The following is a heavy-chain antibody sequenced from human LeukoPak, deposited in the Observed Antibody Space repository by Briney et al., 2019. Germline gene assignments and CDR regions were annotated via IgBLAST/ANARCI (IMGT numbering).Heavy chain of an antibody. J-gene: IGHJ5*02. V-gene: IGHV4-39*01. CDR3: ARQTPYYYDSSGYWFDP. Sequence: SETLSLTCTVSGGSISSSSYYWGWIRQPPGKGLEWIGSIYYSGSTYYNPSLKSRVTISVDTSKNQFSLKLSSVTAADTAVYYCARQTPYYYDSSGYWFDPWGQGTLVTVSS. D-gene: IGHD3-22*01. CDR2: IYYSGST. CDR1: GGSISSSSYY.